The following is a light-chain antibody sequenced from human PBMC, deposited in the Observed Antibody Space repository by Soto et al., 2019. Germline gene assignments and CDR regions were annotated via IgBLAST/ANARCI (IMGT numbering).Light chain of an antibody. CDR3: CSYAGSSTFDWV. Sequence: QSVLTQPASVSGSPGQSITISCTGTSSDVGSYNLVSWYQQHPGKAPKLMIYEVSKRPSGVSNRFSGSKSGNTASLTISGLQAEDDADYYCCSYAGSSTFDWVFGGGTQLTVL. J-gene: IGLJ3*02. V-gene: IGLV2-23*02. CDR2: EVS. CDR1: SSDVGSYNL.